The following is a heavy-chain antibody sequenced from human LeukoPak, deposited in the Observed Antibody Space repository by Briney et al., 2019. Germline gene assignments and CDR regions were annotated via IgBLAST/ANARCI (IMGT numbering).Heavy chain of an antibody. CDR1: GFTFGGYA. D-gene: IGHD2-15*01. CDR2: IRSNTYGGTS. CDR3: TRDRVVASTSYYYYYGMDV. J-gene: IGHJ6*02. V-gene: IGHV3-49*04. Sequence: GGSLRLSCTTPGFTFGGYALSWVRQAPGKGLEWVGSIRSNTYGGTSEYAASVTGRFTISRDDSNSIAYLQMRSLKTDDTAVYYCTRDRVVASTSYYYYYGMDVWGQGATVTVSS.